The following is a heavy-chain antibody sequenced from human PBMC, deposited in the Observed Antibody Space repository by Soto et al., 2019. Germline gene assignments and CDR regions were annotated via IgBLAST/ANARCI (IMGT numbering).Heavy chain of an antibody. J-gene: IGHJ5*02. V-gene: IGHV1-46*03. CDR1: GYTFTSYY. Sequence: ASVKVSCKASGYTFTSYYMHWVRQAPGQGLEWMGIINPSGGSTSYAQKFQGRVTMTRDTSTSTVYMELSSPRSEDTAVYYCARAARAAAGSNWFDPWGQGTQVTVSS. CDR3: ARAARAAAGSNWFDP. CDR2: INPSGGST. D-gene: IGHD6-13*01.